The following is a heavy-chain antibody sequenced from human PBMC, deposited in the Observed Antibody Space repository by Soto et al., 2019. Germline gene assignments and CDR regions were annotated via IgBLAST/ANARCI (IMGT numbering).Heavy chain of an antibody. CDR3: AKDSVSYNRIYDPFDI. CDR1: GFPFSAYP. Sequence: EVLLLESGGGLVQPGGSLRLSCEASGFPFSAYPMSWVRQAPGKGLRGVSVFGGDGGATYYADSVKGRLTVSRDNSKNTLYLQMDSLRAEDTAVYYCAKDSVSYNRIYDPFDIWGQGTMVTVSS. D-gene: IGHD1-1*01. J-gene: IGHJ3*02. CDR2: FGGDGGAT. V-gene: IGHV3-23*01.